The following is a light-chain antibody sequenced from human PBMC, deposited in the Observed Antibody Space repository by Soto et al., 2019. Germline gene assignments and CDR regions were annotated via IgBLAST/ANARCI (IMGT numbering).Light chain of an antibody. CDR1: QSVSSSY. CDR3: QQYGSSPRT. CDR2: DAS. J-gene: IGKJ1*01. Sequence: EIILTQSPATLSFSPVERATLWFGASQSVSSSYVAWYQHRPGLAPRLLIHDASSRATGIPDRFSGTKSGTDFTLTIRRLEPEDFAVYYCQQYGSSPRTFGQGTKVDIK. V-gene: IGKV3D-20*01.